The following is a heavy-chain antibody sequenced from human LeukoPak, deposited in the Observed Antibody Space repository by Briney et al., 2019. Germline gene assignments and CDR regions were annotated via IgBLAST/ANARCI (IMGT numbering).Heavy chain of an antibody. J-gene: IGHJ4*02. D-gene: IGHD6-19*01. V-gene: IGHV3-7*01. CDR2: IKQDGSVQ. Sequence: PGGSLRLSCEASGFTFSSYWMNWVRQAPGKGLEWVANIKQDGSVQYYVDSVKGRFTISRDNAKNLLYLQMNSLRAEDTAVYYCARPFSHSSGWYYDYWGQGTLVTVSS. CDR1: GFTFSSYW. CDR3: ARPFSHSSGWYYDY.